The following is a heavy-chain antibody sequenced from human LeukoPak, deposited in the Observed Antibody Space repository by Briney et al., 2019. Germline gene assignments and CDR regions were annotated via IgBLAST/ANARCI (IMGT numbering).Heavy chain of an antibody. CDR2: ISSSSSYI. Sequence: GGSLRLSCAASGFTFSSYSMNWVRQAPGKGLEWVSSISSSSSYIYYADSVKGRFTISRDNAKNSLYLQMNSLRAEDTAVYYCARQDRFTAAGSLWDWFDPWGRGTLVTVSS. CDR3: ARQDRFTAAGSLWDWFDP. V-gene: IGHV3-21*01. J-gene: IGHJ5*02. D-gene: IGHD6-13*01. CDR1: GFTFSSYS.